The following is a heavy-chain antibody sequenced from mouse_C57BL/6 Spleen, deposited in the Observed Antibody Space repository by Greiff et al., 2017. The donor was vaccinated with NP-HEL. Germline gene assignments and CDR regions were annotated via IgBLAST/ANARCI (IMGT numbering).Heavy chain of an antibody. CDR2: IYWDDDK. Sequence: QVTLKESGPGILQSSQTLSLTCSFSGFSLSTSGMGVSWIRQPSGKGLEWLAHIYWDDDKRYNPSLKSRLTISKDTSRNQVFLKITSVDTADTATYYCARRVVAPYWYFDVWGTGTTVTVSS. CDR1: GFSLSTSGMG. D-gene: IGHD1-1*01. J-gene: IGHJ1*03. V-gene: IGHV8-12*01. CDR3: ARRVVAPYWYFDV.